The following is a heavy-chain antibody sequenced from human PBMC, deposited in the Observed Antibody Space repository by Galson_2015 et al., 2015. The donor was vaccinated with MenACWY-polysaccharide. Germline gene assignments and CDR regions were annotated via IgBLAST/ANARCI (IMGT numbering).Heavy chain of an antibody. V-gene: IGHV3-23*01. CDR3: AKDSTDFWSVAGRFDH. CDR1: GFTFTSYA. Sequence: SLRLSCAASGFTFTSYAMSWVRQAPGKGLEWVSAIRSSGANTYYADSVKVRFTISRDNSKNTLYLQMNSLRAEDTAVYYCAKDSTDFWSVAGRFDHWGQGTLVTVSS. J-gene: IGHJ5*02. CDR2: IRSSGANT. D-gene: IGHD3-3*01.